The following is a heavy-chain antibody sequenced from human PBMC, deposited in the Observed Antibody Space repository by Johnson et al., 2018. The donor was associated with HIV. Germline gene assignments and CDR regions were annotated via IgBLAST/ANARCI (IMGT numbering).Heavy chain of an antibody. CDR1: GFIFDDFG. Sequence: MLLVESGGGVVRPGESLRLSCAASGFIFDDFGMNWVRHAPGKGLEWVSDVNWNGARTGYADSVKGRFTISRDNSNNTLYLQMNSLRVEDTALYLCARGRVSMKVVDLRGGGFDFWGQGTKVTVSS. CDR3: ARGRVSMKVVDLRGGGFDF. CDR2: VNWNGART. D-gene: IGHD3-22*01. V-gene: IGHV3-20*01. J-gene: IGHJ3*01.